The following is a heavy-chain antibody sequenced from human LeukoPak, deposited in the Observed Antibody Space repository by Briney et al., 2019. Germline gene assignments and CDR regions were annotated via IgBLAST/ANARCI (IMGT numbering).Heavy chain of an antibody. D-gene: IGHD4-17*01. CDR1: GFTLTSYW. CDR3: ARGDYGDYHFAFDI. J-gene: IGHJ3*02. V-gene: IGHV3-74*01. CDR2: INSDGSST. Sequence: GGSLRLSCAASGFTLTSYWMHWARQAPGKGLVWVSRINSDGSSTTSADSVKGRFTISRDNAKNTLYLQMNSLRAEDTAVYYCARGDYGDYHFAFDIWGQGTMVSVSS.